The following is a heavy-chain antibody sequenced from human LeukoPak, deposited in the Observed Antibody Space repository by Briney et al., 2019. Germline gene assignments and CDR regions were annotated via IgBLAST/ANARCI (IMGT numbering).Heavy chain of an antibody. Sequence: SETLSLTCAVSGGSISSSNWWSWVRQPPGKGLEWIGEIYHSGSTNYNPSLKSRVTISVDKSKNQFSLKLSSVTAADTAVYYCASCGSSWYYYDYWGQGALVTVSS. V-gene: IGHV4-4*02. CDR1: GGSISSSNW. J-gene: IGHJ4*02. CDR3: ASCGSSWYYYDY. CDR2: IYHSGST. D-gene: IGHD6-13*01.